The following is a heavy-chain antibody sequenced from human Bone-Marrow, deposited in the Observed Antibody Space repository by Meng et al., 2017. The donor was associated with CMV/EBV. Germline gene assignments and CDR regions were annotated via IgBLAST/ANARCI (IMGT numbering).Heavy chain of an antibody. CDR1: GYTFTSYY. V-gene: IGHV1-46*01. D-gene: IGHD5-18*01. CDR2: INPSGGST. Sequence: SGYTFTSYYMHWVRQAPGQGLEWMGIINPSGGSTSYAQKFQGRVTMTRDTSTSTVYMELSSLRSEDTAVYYCAVSGAWTQLWVAFDIWGQGTMVTVSS. CDR3: AVSGAWTQLWVAFDI. J-gene: IGHJ3*02.